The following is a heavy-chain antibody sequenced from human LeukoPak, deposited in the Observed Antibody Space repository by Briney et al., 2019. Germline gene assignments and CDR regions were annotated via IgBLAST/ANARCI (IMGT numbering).Heavy chain of an antibody. D-gene: IGHD3-22*01. V-gene: IGHV3-23*01. CDR1: GFTLSSYG. J-gene: IGHJ5*02. Sequence: GGSLRLSCAASGFTLSSYGMSWVRQAPGKGLEWVSAISGSGGSTYYADSVKGRFTISRDNSKNTLYLQMNSLRAEDTAVYYCAKDHLHYYDSSGSWGQGTLVTVSS. CDR3: AKDHLHYYDSSGS. CDR2: ISGSGGST.